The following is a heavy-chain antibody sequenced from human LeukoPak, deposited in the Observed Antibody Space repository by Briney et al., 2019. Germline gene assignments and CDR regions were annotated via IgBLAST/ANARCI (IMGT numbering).Heavy chain of an antibody. CDR3: ARDDGDNDAFDI. D-gene: IGHD4-17*01. CDR2: IYYSGST. V-gene: IGHV4-59*01. Sequence: SETLSLTCTVSGGSISSYYWSWIRQPPGKRLEWIGYIYYSGSTNYNPSLKSRVTISVDTSKNQFSLKLSSVTAADTAVYYCARDDGDNDAFDIWGQGTMVTVSS. J-gene: IGHJ3*02. CDR1: GGSISSYY.